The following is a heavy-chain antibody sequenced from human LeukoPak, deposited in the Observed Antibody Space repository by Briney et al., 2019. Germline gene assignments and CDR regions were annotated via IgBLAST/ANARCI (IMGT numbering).Heavy chain of an antibody. CDR1: GYTFTSYD. CDR3: ARGSYYYYGMDV. Sequence: ASVKVSCKASGYTFTSYDINWERQATGQGLEWMGWMNPNSGNTGYAQKFQGRVTMTRNTSISTAYMELSSLRSEDTAVYYCARGSYYYYGMDVWGQGTTVTVSS. J-gene: IGHJ6*02. CDR2: MNPNSGNT. V-gene: IGHV1-8*01.